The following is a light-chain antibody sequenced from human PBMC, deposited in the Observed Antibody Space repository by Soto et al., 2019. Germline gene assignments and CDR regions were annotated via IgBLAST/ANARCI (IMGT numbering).Light chain of an antibody. CDR2: GAS. Sequence: EIVLTQSPGTLSLSPGERATLSCRASQSVSSSYLAWYQQKPGQAPRLLIYGASSRATGIPDRFSGSGSGTDFTLTISRLEPEDFSVYYCQQYSTFGQGNKLEIK. CDR3: QQYST. J-gene: IGKJ2*02. V-gene: IGKV3-20*01. CDR1: QSVSSSY.